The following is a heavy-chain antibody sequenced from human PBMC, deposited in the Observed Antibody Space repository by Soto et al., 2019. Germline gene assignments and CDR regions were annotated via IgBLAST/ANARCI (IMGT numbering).Heavy chain of an antibody. CDR1: GYSFTDYH. V-gene: IGHV1-2*04. CDR2: INPKSGGT. J-gene: IGHJ6*02. CDR3: ARGDSTDCSNGVCSFFYNHGMDV. D-gene: IGHD2-8*01. Sequence: ASVKVSCKASGYSFTDYHIHWVRQAPGQGLEWLGRINPKSGGTSTAQKFQGWVTMTKDTSISTASMELTRLTSDDTAIYYCARGDSTDCSNGVCSFFYNHGMDVCGQGTTVTVSS.